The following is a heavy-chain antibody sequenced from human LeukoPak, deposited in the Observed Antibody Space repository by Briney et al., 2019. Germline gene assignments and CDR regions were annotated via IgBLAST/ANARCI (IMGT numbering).Heavy chain of an antibody. D-gene: IGHD2-21*01. V-gene: IGHV4-34*01. CDR3: ARSQDPRSIGGAFDI. J-gene: IGHJ3*02. Sequence: SETLSLTCAVYGGSFSGYYWSWIRQPPGKGLEWIGEINHSGSTNYNPSLKSRVTISVDTSKNQFSLKLSSVTAADTAVYYCARSQDPRSIGGAFDIWGQGTMVTVSS. CDR1: GGSFSGYY. CDR2: INHSGST.